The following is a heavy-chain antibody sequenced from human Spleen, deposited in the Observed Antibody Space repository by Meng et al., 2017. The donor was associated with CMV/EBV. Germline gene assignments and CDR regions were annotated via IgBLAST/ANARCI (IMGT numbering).Heavy chain of an antibody. V-gene: IGHV1-18*01. CDR2: LSAYNGNT. Sequence: ASVKVSCKASGGTFGNYAISWVRQAPGQGLEWMGWLSAYNGNTNYAQKLQGRVTMTTDPSTSTAYMELRSLRSDDTAVYYCARGSPSRVFFGMDVWGQGTTVTVSS. D-gene: IGHD3-10*01. CDR3: ARGSPSRVFFGMDV. CDR1: GGTFGNYA. J-gene: IGHJ6*02.